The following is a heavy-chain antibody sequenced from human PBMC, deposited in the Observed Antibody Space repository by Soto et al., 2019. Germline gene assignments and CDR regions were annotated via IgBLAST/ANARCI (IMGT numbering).Heavy chain of an antibody. CDR2: IRSKAYGGTT. Sequence: GGSLRLSCTASGFTFGDYAMSWFHQAPGKGLEWVGFIRSKAYGGTTEYAASVKGRFTISRDDSKSIAHLQMNSLKTEDTAVYYGTRFPGGYNWNDDAFDIWGQGTMVTVSS. D-gene: IGHD1-1*01. J-gene: IGHJ3*02. CDR1: GFTFGDYA. V-gene: IGHV3-49*03. CDR3: TRFPGGYNWNDDAFDI.